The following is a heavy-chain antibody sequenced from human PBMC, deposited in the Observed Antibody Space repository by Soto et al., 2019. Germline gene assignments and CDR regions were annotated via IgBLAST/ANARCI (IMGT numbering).Heavy chain of an antibody. CDR1: GFTFSSYG. V-gene: IGHV3-30*03. CDR2: ISYDGSIK. D-gene: IGHD6-19*01. Sequence: GGSLRLSCAASGFTFSSYGMHWVRQAPGKGLEWVAVISYDGSIKYYADSVKGRFTIFRDNSKNTLFLQMNSLRAEDTAVYYCAIYSSGWYPLDYWGQGTLVTVSS. CDR3: AIYSSGWYPLDY. J-gene: IGHJ4*02.